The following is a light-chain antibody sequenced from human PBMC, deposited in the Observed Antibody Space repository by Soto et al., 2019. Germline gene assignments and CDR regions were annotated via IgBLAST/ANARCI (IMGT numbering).Light chain of an antibody. CDR3: QQYNNWPHT. CDR1: QSVGSN. Sequence: EIVMTQSPATLSVSPGERATLSCRASQSVGSNLAWYQQKPGQPPRLLIFGASTRATAIPARFSGGGSGTEFTLTISSLQSEDFAVYYCQQYNNWPHTFGQGTKVEIK. J-gene: IGKJ2*01. V-gene: IGKV3-15*01. CDR2: GAS.